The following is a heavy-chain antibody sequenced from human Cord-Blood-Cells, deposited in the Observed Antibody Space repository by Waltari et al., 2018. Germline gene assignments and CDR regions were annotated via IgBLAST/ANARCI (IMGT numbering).Heavy chain of an antibody. CDR2: IRSKANSYAT. CDR1: GFTFSGSA. Sequence: EVQLVESGGGLVQPGGSLTLSCPASGFTFSGSAIHWVRQASGKGLEWVGRIRSKANSYATAYAASVKGRFTISRDDSKNTAYLQMNSLKTEDTAVYYCTRHTVAGDYWGQGTLVTVSS. J-gene: IGHJ4*02. V-gene: IGHV3-73*02. D-gene: IGHD6-19*01. CDR3: TRHTVAGDY.